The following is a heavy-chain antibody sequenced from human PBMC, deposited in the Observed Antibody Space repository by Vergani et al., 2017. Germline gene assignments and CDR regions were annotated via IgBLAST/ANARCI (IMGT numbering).Heavy chain of an antibody. D-gene: IGHD2-15*01. Sequence: EVQLVESGGGLVQPGGSLRLSCAASGFTFSSYEMNWVRQAPGKGLEWVSYISSSGSTIYYADSVKGRFTISRDNAKNSLYLQMNSLRAEDTAVYYCASAYCSGGSCPIDYWGQGTLVTVSS. CDR3: ASAYCSGGSCPIDY. CDR1: GFTFSSYE. CDR2: ISSSGSTI. V-gene: IGHV3-48*03. J-gene: IGHJ4*02.